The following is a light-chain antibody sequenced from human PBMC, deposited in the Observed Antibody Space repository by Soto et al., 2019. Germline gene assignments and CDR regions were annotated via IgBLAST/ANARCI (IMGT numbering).Light chain of an antibody. Sequence: QSAVTQPASVSGSPGQSITISCTGTSSDVGGYDYVSWYQQYPGKAPRLIIYEVSSRPSGVSNRFSGSKSGNTASLTISGLRAEDEGDYFCSSFTGTSALILFDGGTKVTVL. V-gene: IGLV2-14*01. CDR3: SSFTGTSALIL. CDR2: EVS. J-gene: IGLJ2*01. CDR1: SSDVGGYDY.